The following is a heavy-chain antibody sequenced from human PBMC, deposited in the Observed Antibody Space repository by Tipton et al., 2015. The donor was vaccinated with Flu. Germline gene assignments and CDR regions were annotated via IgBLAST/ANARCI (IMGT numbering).Heavy chain of an antibody. J-gene: IGHJ5*02. CDR1: SVSISIGGYY. Sequence: TLSLTCTVSSVSISIGGYYWSWIRQPPGKGLEWIATIHRSGSTNYNPSLRSRVTISVDTSKNQFSLEMRSVTTADMAVYYCARRDFSNYVSDPKNWFDPWGQGTLVTVSS. D-gene: IGHD4-11*01. CDR2: IHRSGST. V-gene: IGHV4-61*02. CDR3: ARRDFSNYVSDPKNWFDP.